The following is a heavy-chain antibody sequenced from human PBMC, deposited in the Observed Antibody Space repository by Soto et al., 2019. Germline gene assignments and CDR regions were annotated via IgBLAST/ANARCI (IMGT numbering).Heavy chain of an antibody. CDR3: AREKRANGYFDY. D-gene: IGHD6-25*01. CDR1: GFTFSAYW. J-gene: IGHJ4*02. Sequence: EVQLVESGGGLVQTGGSLRLSCAASGFTFSAYWMSWVRQAPGKGLEWVANIKQAGSEKYYVDSVNGRFIISRDDAKNSWFLKVNSLRVEDTAVYYCAREKRANGYFDYWGQGTLVTVSS. CDR2: IKQAGSEK. V-gene: IGHV3-7*01.